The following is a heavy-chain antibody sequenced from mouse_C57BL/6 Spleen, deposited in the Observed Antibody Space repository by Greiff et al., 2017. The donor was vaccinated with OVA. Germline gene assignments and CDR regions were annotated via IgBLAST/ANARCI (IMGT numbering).Heavy chain of an antibody. CDR3: ARSYGRSLLWCCDV. D-gene: IGHD1-1*01. V-gene: IGHV1-52*01. CDR1: GSPFTRYW. CDR2: LDPSDRDT. J-gene: IGHJ1*03. Sequence: QVQLQQPGAELVRPGSSVKLSCKASGSPFTRYWLHWVTPRPIQGLEWICNLDPSDRDTPSNQPFTDQAPLTVDKSSSTAYMQLSSLTYEDSAVYYCARSYGRSLLWCCDVWGTGTTVTVSS.